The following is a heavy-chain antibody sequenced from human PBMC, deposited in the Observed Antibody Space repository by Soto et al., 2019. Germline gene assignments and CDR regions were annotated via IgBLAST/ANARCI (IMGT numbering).Heavy chain of an antibody. Sequence: SETLSLTCTVSGGSVSSGSYYWSWIRQPPGKGLEWIGYIYYSGSTNYNPSLKSRVTISVDTSKNQFSLKLSSVTAADTAVYYCASYKMGYFDYWGQGTLVTVSS. CDR3: ASYKMGYFDY. V-gene: IGHV4-61*01. D-gene: IGHD1-1*01. CDR1: GGSVSSGSYY. J-gene: IGHJ4*02. CDR2: IYYSGST.